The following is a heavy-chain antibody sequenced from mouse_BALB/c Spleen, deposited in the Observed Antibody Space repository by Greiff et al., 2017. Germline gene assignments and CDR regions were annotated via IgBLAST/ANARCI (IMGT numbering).Heavy chain of an antibody. CDR1: GFTFSSYA. D-gene: IGHD1-1*01. CDR3: ARVDYYGSSYYFDY. CDR2: ISSGGSYT. Sequence: EVMLVESGGGLVKPGGSLKLSCAASGFTFSSYAMSWVRQSPEKRLEWVAEISSGGSYTYYPDTVTGRFTISRDNAKNTLYLEMSSLRSEDTAMYYCARVDYYGSSYYFDYWGQGTTLTVSS. J-gene: IGHJ2*01. V-gene: IGHV5-9-4*01.